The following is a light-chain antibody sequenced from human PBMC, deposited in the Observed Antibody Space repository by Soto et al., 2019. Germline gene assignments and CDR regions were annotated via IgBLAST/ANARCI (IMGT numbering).Light chain of an antibody. V-gene: IGKV3-15*01. Sequence: SVMTQSPDTLSVSPGEGATLSCRASKSVGTNLAWYQQKPGQAPRLLIYDASNRATDIPPRFSGGGSGTEFTLTISSLQSEDFAVYHCHQYNSWSTFGQGTKVEIK. CDR2: DAS. CDR1: KSVGTN. J-gene: IGKJ1*01. CDR3: HQYNSWST.